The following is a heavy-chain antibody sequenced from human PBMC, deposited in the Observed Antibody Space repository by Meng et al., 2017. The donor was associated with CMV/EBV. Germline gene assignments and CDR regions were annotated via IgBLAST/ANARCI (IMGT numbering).Heavy chain of an antibody. V-gene: IGHV3-30*02. CDR2: IRYDGSNK. CDR3: AKDRRYYDSSGYFDY. CDR1: GFTFSSYG. D-gene: IGHD3-22*01. J-gene: IGHJ4*02. Sequence: GGSLRLSCAASGFTFSSYGMHWVRQAPGKGLEWVAFIRYDGSNKYYADSVKGRFTISRDNSKNTLYLQTNSLRAEDTAVYYCAKDRRYYDSSGYFDYWGQGTLVTVSS.